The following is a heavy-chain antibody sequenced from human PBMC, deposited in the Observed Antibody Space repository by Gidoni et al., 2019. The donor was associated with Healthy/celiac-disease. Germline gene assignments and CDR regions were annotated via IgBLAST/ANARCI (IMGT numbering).Heavy chain of an antibody. Sequence: QVQLVQSGAEVKKPGASVKVSCKASGYTFTGYYMHWVRQAPGQGLEWMGWINPNSGGTNYAQKFQGRVTMTRDTSISTAYMELSRLRSDDTAVYYCARDLSRLSWSRPLAWFDPWGQGTLVTVSS. CDR1: GYTFTGYY. J-gene: IGHJ5*02. V-gene: IGHV1-2*02. CDR2: INPNSGGT. D-gene: IGHD6-13*01. CDR3: ARDLSRLSWSRPLAWFDP.